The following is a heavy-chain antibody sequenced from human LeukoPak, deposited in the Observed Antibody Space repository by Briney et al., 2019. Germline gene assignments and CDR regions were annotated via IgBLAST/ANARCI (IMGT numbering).Heavy chain of an antibody. Sequence: ASVKVSCKASGYTFTSYAMNWVRQAPGQGLEWMGWISVYNGHTNYAQIFQDRVTVTTDTSTNTAYLELRSLRSDDTAVYYCARGDDYDGLHYWGQGTLVTVSS. CDR1: GYTFTSYA. V-gene: IGHV1-18*01. J-gene: IGHJ4*02. D-gene: IGHD4-23*01. CDR2: ISVYNGHT. CDR3: ARGDDYDGLHY.